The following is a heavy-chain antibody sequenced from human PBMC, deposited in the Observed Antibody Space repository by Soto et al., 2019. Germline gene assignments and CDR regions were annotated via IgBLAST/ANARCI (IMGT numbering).Heavy chain of an antibody. J-gene: IGHJ5*02. CDR3: ARGQRFSDWFDP. CDR1: GGAINSYY. D-gene: IGHD3-3*01. CDR2: IYSSGGT. V-gene: IGHV4-4*07. Sequence: PSETLSLTCTFSGGAINSYYWTWIRQPAGKGLEWIGRIYSSGGTKYNPSLQSRVTMSLDTSKNQFSLTLTSVTAADTAVYYCARGQRFSDWFDPWGQGTLVTVS.